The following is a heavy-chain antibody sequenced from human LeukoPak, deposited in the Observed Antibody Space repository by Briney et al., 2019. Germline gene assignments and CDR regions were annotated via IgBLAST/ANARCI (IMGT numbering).Heavy chain of an antibody. J-gene: IGHJ4*02. CDR1: GYSISSGYY. D-gene: IGHD3-22*01. V-gene: IGHV4-38-2*02. Sequence: SETLSLTCTVSGYSISSGYYWGWIRQPPGKGLEWIGSIYHSGSTYYNPSLKSRVTISVDTSKNQFSLKLSSVTAADTAVYYCARARKPTYYYDSSGYYFDYWGQGTLVTVSS. CDR2: IYHSGST. CDR3: ARARKPTYYYDSSGYYFDY.